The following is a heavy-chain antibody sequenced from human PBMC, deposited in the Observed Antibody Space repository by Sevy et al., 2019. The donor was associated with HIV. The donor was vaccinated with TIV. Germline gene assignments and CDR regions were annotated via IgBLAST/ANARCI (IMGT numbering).Heavy chain of an antibody. J-gene: IGHJ6*02. Sequence: GESLKISCEGSGFSFSSYWIHRVRQMPGKGLEWMATIHPGNSETRYRSSFQGQVTISADKSINTAYLQWSRLSASDTAIYYCFMRAHTDSSGYYYRYGMDVWGQGTTVTVSS. CDR3: FMRAHTDSSGYYYRYGMDV. CDR2: IHPGNSET. D-gene: IGHD3-10*01. CDR1: GFSFSSYW. V-gene: IGHV5-51*01.